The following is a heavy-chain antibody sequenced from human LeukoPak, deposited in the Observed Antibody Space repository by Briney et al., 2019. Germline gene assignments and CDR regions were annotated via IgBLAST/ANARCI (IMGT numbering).Heavy chain of an antibody. CDR2: ISSSSSYI. V-gene: IGHV3-21*01. J-gene: IGHJ3*02. CDR1: GFTFSSYS. Sequence: GGSLRLSCAASGFTFSSYSMNWVRQAPGKGLEWVSSISSSSSYIYYADSVKGRFTISRDNAKNSLYLQMNSLRAEDTAVYYCARDRPLLITMIVVGHHDAFDIWGQGTMVTVSS. D-gene: IGHD3-22*01. CDR3: ARDRPLLITMIVVGHHDAFDI.